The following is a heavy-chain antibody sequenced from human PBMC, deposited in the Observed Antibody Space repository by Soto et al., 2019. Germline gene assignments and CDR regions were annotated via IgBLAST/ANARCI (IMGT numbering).Heavy chain of an antibody. CDR2: IYPGDSDT. CDR3: VAAADPWNYGMDV. J-gene: IGHJ6*02. Sequence: SLKISCKGSGYSFTSYWIGWVRQMPGKGLEWMGIIYPGDSDTRYSPSFQGQVTISADKSISTAYLQWSSLKASDTAMYYCVAAADPWNYGMDVWGQGTTVTVSS. D-gene: IGHD6-13*01. V-gene: IGHV5-51*01. CDR1: GYSFTSYW.